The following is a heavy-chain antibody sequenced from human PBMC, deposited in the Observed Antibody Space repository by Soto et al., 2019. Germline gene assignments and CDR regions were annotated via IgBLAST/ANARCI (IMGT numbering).Heavy chain of an antibody. CDR2: ISSSGTTI. Sequence: LRLSCTASGFTFSSYEMIWVRQAPGKGLEWVSYISSSGTTIYYAESVRGRFTISRDNAKNSLYLQMNSLRAEDTAIYYCARVSQSFIEYFQHWGQGTLVTVSS. V-gene: IGHV3-48*03. D-gene: IGHD3-16*02. CDR3: ARVSQSFIEYFQH. J-gene: IGHJ1*01. CDR1: GFTFSSYE.